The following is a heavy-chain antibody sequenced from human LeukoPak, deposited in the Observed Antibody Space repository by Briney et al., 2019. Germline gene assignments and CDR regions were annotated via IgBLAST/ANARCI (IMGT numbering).Heavy chain of an antibody. V-gene: IGHV3-23*01. CDR1: GFTISSYA. Sequence: GGSLRLSCAASGFTISSYAVSWVRQAPGKGLEWVSAISGSGGSTYYADSVKGRFTISRDNSENTLYLQMNSLRAEDTAVYYCAKDRVSMVRGVYYYYYYMDVWGKGTTVTVSS. J-gene: IGHJ6*03. CDR2: ISGSGGST. D-gene: IGHD3-10*01. CDR3: AKDRVSMVRGVYYYYYYMDV.